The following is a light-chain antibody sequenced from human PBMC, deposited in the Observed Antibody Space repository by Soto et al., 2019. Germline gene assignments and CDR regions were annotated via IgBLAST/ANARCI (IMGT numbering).Light chain of an antibody. Sequence: EIVFTQSPATMSLSPGEMATLSCRTSQSVSRNLAWYQQKPGQAPRLLIYDASQRATGIAARFSGSGSGTDFTLTISSLEPEDFALYYCQHRSNWPAFGGGTKVDIK. CDR3: QHRSNWPA. J-gene: IGKJ4*01. CDR1: QSVSRN. CDR2: DAS. V-gene: IGKV3-11*01.